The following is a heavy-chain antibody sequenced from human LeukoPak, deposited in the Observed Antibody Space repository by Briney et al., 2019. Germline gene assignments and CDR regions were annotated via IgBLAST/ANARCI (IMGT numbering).Heavy chain of an antibody. CDR3: AKDRNGLYYYYGMDV. J-gene: IGHJ6*02. D-gene: IGHD1-1*01. V-gene: IGHV3-23*01. Sequence: PGGSLGLSCAASGFTFSSYGITWVRQAPGKGLEWVSTISATGGSTYYAGSVKGRFTISRDNSKNTLYLQMNSLRAEDTAVYYCAKDRNGLYYYYGMDVWGQGTTVTVSS. CDR2: ISATGGST. CDR1: GFTFSSYG.